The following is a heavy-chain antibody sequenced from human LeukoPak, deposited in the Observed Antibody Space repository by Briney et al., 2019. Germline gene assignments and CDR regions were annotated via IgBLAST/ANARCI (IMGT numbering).Heavy chain of an antibody. Sequence: SETLSLTCTVSGGSISSSSYYWSWIRQPAGKGLEWIGRIYTSGTTNYNPSLKSRVTISIDTSKNQFSLKLSSVTAADTAVYYCARGLWFGDENPPYFDYWGQGTLVTVSS. D-gene: IGHD3-10*01. CDR3: ARGLWFGDENPPYFDY. CDR1: GGSISSSSYY. J-gene: IGHJ4*02. CDR2: IYTSGTT. V-gene: IGHV4-61*02.